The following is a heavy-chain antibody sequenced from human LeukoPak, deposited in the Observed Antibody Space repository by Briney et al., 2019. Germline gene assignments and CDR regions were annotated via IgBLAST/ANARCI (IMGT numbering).Heavy chain of an antibody. D-gene: IGHD7-27*01. CDR3: AREHDWGDFDY. Sequence: GGSLRLSCTASGFTFSRSWMTWVRQAPGKGLEFVANINQDGSVKNYVDSVKGRFTISRDNAKNSLYLQMNSLRAEDTAVYYCAREHDWGDFDYWGQGTLVTVSS. CDR1: GFTFSRSW. V-gene: IGHV3-7*01. CDR2: INQDGSVK. J-gene: IGHJ4*02.